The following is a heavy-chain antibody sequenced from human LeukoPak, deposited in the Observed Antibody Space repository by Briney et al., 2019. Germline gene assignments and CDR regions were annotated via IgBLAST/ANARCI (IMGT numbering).Heavy chain of an antibody. V-gene: IGHV5-51*01. CDR3: AGTIRYCSGGSCYSDAFDI. CDR1: GYSFTSYW. CDR2: IYPGDSDT. D-gene: IGHD2-15*01. Sequence: GESLKIPCKGSGYSFTSYWIGWVRQMPGKGLEWMGIIYPGDSDTRYSPSFQGQVTTSADKSISTAYLQWSSLKASDTAMYYCAGTIRYCSGGSCYSDAFDIWGQGTMVTVSS. J-gene: IGHJ3*02.